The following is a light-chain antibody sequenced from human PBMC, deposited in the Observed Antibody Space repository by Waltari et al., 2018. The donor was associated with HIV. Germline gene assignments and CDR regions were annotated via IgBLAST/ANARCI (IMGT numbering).Light chain of an antibody. CDR1: SSNIGAGYD. CDR3: QSYDNSLSGSRV. J-gene: IGLJ3*02. CDR2: GNN. V-gene: IGLV1-40*01. Sequence: QSVLTQPPSASGAPGPRVTISCTWTSSNIGAGYDLPWYQQLPGTAPTLLIYGNNNRPSGFPDRFSGSKSGTSASLAITGLQAEDEADYYCQSYDNSLSGSRVFGAGTKLTVL.